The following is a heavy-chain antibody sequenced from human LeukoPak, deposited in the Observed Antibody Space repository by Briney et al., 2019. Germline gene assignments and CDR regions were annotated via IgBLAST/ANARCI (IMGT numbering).Heavy chain of an antibody. CDR2: ISGSGGGT. D-gene: IGHD6-13*01. CDR1: GFTFSSYA. J-gene: IGHJ4*02. V-gene: IGHV3-23*01. CDR3: AKEIPTAAGEEYYFDY. Sequence: GGSLRLSCAASGFTFSSYAMSWVRQAPGKGLEWVSAISGSGGGTYYADSVKGRFTISRDNSKNTLYLQMNSLRAEDTAVYYCAKEIPTAAGEEYYFDYWGQGTLVTVSS.